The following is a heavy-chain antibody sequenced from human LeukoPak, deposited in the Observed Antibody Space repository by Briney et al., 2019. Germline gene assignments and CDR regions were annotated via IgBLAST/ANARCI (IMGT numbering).Heavy chain of an antibody. D-gene: IGHD3-22*01. Sequence: GGSLRLSCAASGFTFSSYGMHWVRQAPGKELEWVAVISYDGSNKYYADSVKGRFTISRDNSKNTLYLQINSLRAEDTAVYYCAKDRYSSGYYSDYWGQGTLVTVSS. J-gene: IGHJ4*02. CDR3: AKDRYSSGYYSDY. CDR1: GFTFSSYG. CDR2: ISYDGSNK. V-gene: IGHV3-30*18.